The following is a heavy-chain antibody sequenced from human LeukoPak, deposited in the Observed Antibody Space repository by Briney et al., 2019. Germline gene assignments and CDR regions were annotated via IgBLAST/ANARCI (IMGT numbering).Heavy chain of an antibody. D-gene: IGHD2-21*02. J-gene: IGHJ3*02. CDR3: AGAYCGGDCYSGRAFDI. V-gene: IGHV4-4*02. CDR2: VWHSGST. CDR1: GGSISSSYW. Sequence: SETLSLTCAVSGGSISSSYWWSWVRQPPGKGLEWIGEVWHSGSTNYYPSLKSRVTVSIEKSKNQFSLKLSSVTAADTAVYYCAGAYCGGDCYSGRAFDIWGQGTMVTVSS.